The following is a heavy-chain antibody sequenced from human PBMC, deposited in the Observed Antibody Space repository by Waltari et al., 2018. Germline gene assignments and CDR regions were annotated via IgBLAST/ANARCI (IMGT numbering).Heavy chain of an antibody. V-gene: IGHV3-7*01. Sequence: EVQLVESGGGLVQPGGSLRLSCAASAFTFTTFWMKWIRQAPGKGLEWVANINPDGSQKFYVDSVKGRFTVSRDNAQNSLYLQMNNLRAEDTAVYYCTTLARGESGDYWGQGTLVTVSS. J-gene: IGHJ4*02. CDR1: AFTFTTFW. D-gene: IGHD3-10*01. CDR2: INPDGSQK. CDR3: TTLARGESGDY.